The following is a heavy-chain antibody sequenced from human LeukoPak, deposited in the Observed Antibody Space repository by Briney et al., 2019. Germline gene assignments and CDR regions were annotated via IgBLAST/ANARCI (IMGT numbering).Heavy chain of an antibody. CDR3: ARGRPHGNDY. CDR2: IASDGSST. J-gene: IGHJ4*02. CDR1: GFPFSSYW. V-gene: IGHV3-74*01. Sequence: PGGSLRLSCAASGFPFSSYWMNWVRQAPGKGLVWVSRIASDGSSTTYADSVKGRFSISRDNAKNTLYLQMNSLRVEDTAVCYCARGRPHGNDYWGQGTLVTVSS. D-gene: IGHD4-23*01.